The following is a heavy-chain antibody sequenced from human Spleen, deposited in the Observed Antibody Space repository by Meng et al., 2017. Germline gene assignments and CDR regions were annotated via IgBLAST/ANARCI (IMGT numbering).Heavy chain of an antibody. CDR2: ISWNSCST. CDR3: AKDKGCSGGSCYYILYYFDY. D-gene: IGHD2-15*01. J-gene: IGHJ4*02. Sequence: SLKISCAASRFTFDDYAIHWVRQDPGKGLEWVSGISWNSCSTDYADSVKGRFTISRDNAKKSLYLQMNSLRAEDTALYYCAKDKGCSGGSCYYILYYFDYWGQGTLVTVSS. V-gene: IGHV3-9*01. CDR1: RFTFDDYA.